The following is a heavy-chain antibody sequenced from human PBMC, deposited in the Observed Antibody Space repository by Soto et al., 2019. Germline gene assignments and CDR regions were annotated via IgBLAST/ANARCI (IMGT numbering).Heavy chain of an antibody. V-gene: IGHV3-48*02. CDR3: VRDPSCGNEWARSGDL. CDR2: ISLSSANI. D-gene: IGHD1-1*01. Sequence: EVQLVESGGGLVQPGGSLRLSCAASGFSLYNYAMDWVRQAPGPGLEWVSYISLSSANIHYADSVRGRFTVSTDNAKNTLYLQMNSLRDEDTPVYYCVRDPSCGNEWARSGDLWGRGPLVTVSS. CDR1: GFSLYNYA. J-gene: IGHJ2*01.